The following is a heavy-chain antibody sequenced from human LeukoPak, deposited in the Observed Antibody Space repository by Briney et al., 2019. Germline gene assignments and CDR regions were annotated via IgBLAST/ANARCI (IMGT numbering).Heavy chain of an antibody. CDR3: ARAPPDHTPGGY. CDR1: GYTFTSYG. Sequence: ASVKVSCKASGYTFTSYGISWVRQAPGQGLEWMGWISAYNGNTNYAQKLQGRVTMITDTSTSTAYMELRSLRSDDTAVYYCARAPPDHTPGGYWGQGTLVTVSS. D-gene: IGHD2-15*01. CDR2: ISAYNGNT. J-gene: IGHJ4*02. V-gene: IGHV1-18*01.